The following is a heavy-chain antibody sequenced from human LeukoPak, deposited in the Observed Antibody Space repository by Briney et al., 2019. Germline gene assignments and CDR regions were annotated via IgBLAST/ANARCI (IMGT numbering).Heavy chain of an antibody. D-gene: IGHD2-2*01. CDR2: INPNSGGT. V-gene: IGHV1-2*02. Sequence: ASVKVSCKASGYTFTGYYMHWVRQAPGQGLEWMGWINPNSGGTNYAQKFQGRVTMTRDTSISTAYMELSRLRSGDTAVYYCARVCSSTSCYSRSIDYWGQGTLVTVSS. CDR3: ARVCSSTSCYSRSIDY. J-gene: IGHJ4*02. CDR1: GYTFTGYY.